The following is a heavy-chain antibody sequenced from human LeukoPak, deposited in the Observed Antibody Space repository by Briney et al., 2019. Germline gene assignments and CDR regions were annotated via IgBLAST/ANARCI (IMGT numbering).Heavy chain of an antibody. CDR3: ARGLDYDDYPLLR. J-gene: IGHJ4*02. CDR1: GSTFTSYG. Sequence: ASVKVSCKASGSTFTSYGIRRVRQAPGQGREWMGWISAYNGNTNYAQKLQGRVTMTTDTSTSTAYMELRSLRSDDTAVYCCARGLDYDDYPLLRWGQGTLVTVSS. V-gene: IGHV1-18*01. D-gene: IGHD4-17*01. CDR2: ISAYNGNT.